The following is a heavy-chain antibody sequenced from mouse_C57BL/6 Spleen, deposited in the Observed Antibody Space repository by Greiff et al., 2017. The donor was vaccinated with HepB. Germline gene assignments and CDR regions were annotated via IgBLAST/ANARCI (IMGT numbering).Heavy chain of an antibody. CDR2: IYPSDSET. CDR1: GYTFTSYW. J-gene: IGHJ3*01. D-gene: IGHD1-1*01. Sequence: VQLQQPGAELVRPGSSVKLSCKASGYTFTSYWMDWVKQRPGQGLEWIGNIYPSDSETHYNQKFKDKATLTVDKSSSTAYMQLSSLTSEDSAVYYCARSRGYYGSGAWFAYWGQGTLVTVSA. V-gene: IGHV1-61*01. CDR3: ARSRGYYGSGAWFAY.